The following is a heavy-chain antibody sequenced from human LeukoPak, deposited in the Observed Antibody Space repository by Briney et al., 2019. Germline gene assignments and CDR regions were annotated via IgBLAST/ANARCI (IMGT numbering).Heavy chain of an antibody. CDR3: ARAGSGPYYLDY. D-gene: IGHD6-19*01. Sequence: PGGSLRLSCAASGFTFSSYSMNWVRQAPGKGLEWVSSISSSSSYIYYADSVKGRFTISRDNAKNSLYLQMNSLRAEDTAVYYCARAGSGPYYLDYWGQGTLVTVSS. V-gene: IGHV3-21*01. CDR2: ISSSSSYI. CDR1: GFTFSSYS. J-gene: IGHJ4*02.